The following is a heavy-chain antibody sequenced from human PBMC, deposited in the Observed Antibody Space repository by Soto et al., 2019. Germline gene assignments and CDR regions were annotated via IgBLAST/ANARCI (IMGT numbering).Heavy chain of an antibody. Sequence: EVQLVESGGGLIQPGGSLRLSCAVSGFTVSNNYMSWVRQAPGKGLEGVSVIYSGGYTAYGDSVKGRFTISRDNSKNTLFLKKNRRGPADPAVYCWATHPGGGGYWGQGTLVTVSS. CDR1: GFTVSNNY. CDR3: ATHPGGGGY. D-gene: IGHD3-10*01. J-gene: IGHJ4*02. V-gene: IGHV3-53*01. CDR2: IYSGGYT.